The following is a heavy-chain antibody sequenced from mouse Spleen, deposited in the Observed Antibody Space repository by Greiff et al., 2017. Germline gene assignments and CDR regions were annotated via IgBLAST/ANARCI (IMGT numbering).Heavy chain of an antibody. CDR2: ISSGSSTI. V-gene: IGHV5-17*02. Sequence: EVMLVESGGGLVQPGGSRKLSCAASGFTFSSFGMHWVRQAPEKGLEWVAYISSGSSTIYYADTVKGRFTISRDNPKNTLFLQMTSLRSEDTAMYYCARRRDYELSFDYWGQGTTLTVSS. J-gene: IGHJ2*01. CDR3: ARRRDYELSFDY. CDR1: GFTFSSFG. D-gene: IGHD2-4*01.